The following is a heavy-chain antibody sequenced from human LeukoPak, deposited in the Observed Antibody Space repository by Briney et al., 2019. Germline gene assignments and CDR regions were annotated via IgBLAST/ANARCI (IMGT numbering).Heavy chain of an antibody. CDR1: GFTFDDYA. Sequence: GRSLRLSCAASGFTFDDYAMHWVRHAPGKGLEWVSGISWNSGSIGYADSVKGRFTISRDNAKNSLYLQMNSLRAEDTALYYCAKEYYDSSGYQWFDYWGQGTLVTVSS. J-gene: IGHJ4*02. D-gene: IGHD3-22*01. V-gene: IGHV3-9*01. CDR2: ISWNSGSI. CDR3: AKEYYDSSGYQWFDY.